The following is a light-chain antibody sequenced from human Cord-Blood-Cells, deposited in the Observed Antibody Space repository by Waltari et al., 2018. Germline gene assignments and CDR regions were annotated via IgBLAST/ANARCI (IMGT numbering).Light chain of an antibody. V-gene: IGKV3-20*01. CDR1: QSVSSSY. CDR3: QQYGSSPLT. Sequence: IVLPPSPCTLSLSPGETATLSCRASQSVSSSYLAWYQQKPGQAPRLLIYGASSRATGMPDRFSGSGSGTDFTLTISRVEPEDVAVYYCQQYGSSPLTFGQGTRLEIK. J-gene: IGKJ5*01. CDR2: GAS.